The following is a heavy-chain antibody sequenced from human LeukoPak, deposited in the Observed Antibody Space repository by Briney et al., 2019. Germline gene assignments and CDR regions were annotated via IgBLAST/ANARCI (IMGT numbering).Heavy chain of an antibody. CDR3: ARDLGRRYYGSGSYYNP. D-gene: IGHD3-10*01. J-gene: IGHJ5*02. CDR1: GGSISSGNYY. Sequence: SETLSLTCTVSGGSISSGNYYWSWIRQPAGKGLEWIGRIYTSGSTNYNPSLKSRVTISVDTSKNQFSLKLSSVTAADTAVYYCARDLGRRYYGSGSYYNPWGQGTLVTVSS. V-gene: IGHV4-61*02. CDR2: IYTSGST.